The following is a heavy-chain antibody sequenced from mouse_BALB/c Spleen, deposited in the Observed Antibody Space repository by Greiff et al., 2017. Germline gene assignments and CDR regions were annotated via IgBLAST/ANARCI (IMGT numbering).Heavy chain of an antibody. V-gene: IGHV1-69*02. CDR2: IDPSDSYT. D-gene: IGHD1-1*01. J-gene: IGHJ3*01. CDR3: ARPDYYGSSYRFAY. Sequence: VQLQQPGAELVKPGASVKLSCKASGYTFTSYWMHWVKQRPGQGLEWIGEIDPSDSYTNYNQKFKGKATLTVDKSSSTAYMQLSSLTSEDSAVYYCARPDYYGSSYRFAYWGQGTLVTVSA. CDR1: GYTFTSYW.